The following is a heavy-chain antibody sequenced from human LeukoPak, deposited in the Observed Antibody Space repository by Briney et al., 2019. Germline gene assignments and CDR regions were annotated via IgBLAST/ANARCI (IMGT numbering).Heavy chain of an antibody. D-gene: IGHD6-19*01. Sequence: GGSLRLSCTASGFTFANYAMSWVRQAPGKGREWVGFIRSNTYGGTTHYAASVRGTFTISRDDSKSIAYLQMNSLKTEDTAVYYCTRVRVYSSGWYFDYWGQGTLVTVSS. CDR3: TRVRVYSSGWYFDY. CDR2: IRSNTYGGTT. CDR1: GFTFANYA. V-gene: IGHV3-49*04. J-gene: IGHJ4*02.